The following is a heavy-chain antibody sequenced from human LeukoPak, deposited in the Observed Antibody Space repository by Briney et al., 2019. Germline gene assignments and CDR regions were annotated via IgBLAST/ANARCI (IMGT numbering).Heavy chain of an antibody. D-gene: IGHD3-3*01. J-gene: IGHJ4*02. CDR2: ISSSGSTI. V-gene: IGHV3-11*01. CDR3: ARVRASRFLEWLLSH. CDR1: GFTFSDYY. Sequence: GGTLRLSCAASGFTFSDYYMSWIRQPPAKGLEWVSYISSSGSTIYYADSVKGRFTISRDNAKNSLYLQMNSLRAEDTAVYYGARVRASRFLEWLLSHWGQGTLVSVSS.